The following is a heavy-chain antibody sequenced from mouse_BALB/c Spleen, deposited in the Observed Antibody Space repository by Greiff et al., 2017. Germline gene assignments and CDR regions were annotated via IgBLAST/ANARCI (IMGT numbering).Heavy chain of an antibody. J-gene: IGHJ1*01. CDR2: ISSGGSYT. D-gene: IGHD4-1*01. CDR1: GFTFSSYA. Sequence: EVQGVESGGGLVKPGGSLKLSCAASGFTFSSYAMSWVRQSPEKRLEWVAEISSGGSYTYYPDTVTGRFTISRDNAKNTLYLEMSSLRSEDTAMYYCARGAGTLYWYFDVWGAGTTVTVSS. CDR3: ARGAGTLYWYFDV. V-gene: IGHV5-9-4*01.